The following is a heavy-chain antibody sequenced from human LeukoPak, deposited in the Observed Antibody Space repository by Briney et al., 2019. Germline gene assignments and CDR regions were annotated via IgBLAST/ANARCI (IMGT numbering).Heavy chain of an antibody. V-gene: IGHV3-7*01. Sequence: PGGSLRLSCAASGFTFSSYAMSWVRQAPGKGLEWVANIKQDGSEKYYVDSVKGRFTISRDNAKNSLYLQMNSLRAEDTAVYYCARDLQNDPLDWGQGTLVTVSS. CDR1: GFTFSSYA. D-gene: IGHD1-1*01. CDR2: IKQDGSEK. CDR3: ARDLQNDPLD. J-gene: IGHJ4*02.